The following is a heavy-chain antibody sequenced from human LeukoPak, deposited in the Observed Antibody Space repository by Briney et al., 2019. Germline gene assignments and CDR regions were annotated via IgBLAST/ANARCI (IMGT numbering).Heavy chain of an antibody. J-gene: IGHJ6*03. D-gene: IGHD1-1*01. CDR1: GFTFSSYS. CDR3: ARDRVEGTAEYMDV. V-gene: IGHV3-21*01. Sequence: GGSLRLSCAASGFTFSSYSMNWVRQAPGKGLEWVSSISSSSYIYYADSVKGRFTISRDNAKNSLYLQMNSLRAEDTAVYYCARDRVEGTAEYMDVWGKGTTVTVSS. CDR2: ISSSSYI.